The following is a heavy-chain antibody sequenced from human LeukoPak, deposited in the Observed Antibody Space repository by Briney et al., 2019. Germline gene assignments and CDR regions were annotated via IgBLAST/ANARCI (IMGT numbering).Heavy chain of an antibody. D-gene: IGHD3-10*01. V-gene: IGHV4-59*01. J-gene: IGHJ6*03. CDR2: IYYSGYT. Sequence: NPSETLSLTCAVYGGSISSYYWSWIRQPPGRGLEWIGYIYYSGYTNYNPSLKSRVTISVDTSKNQFSLKLSSVTAADTAVYYCARTTTVRGTYYMDVWGKGTTVTISS. CDR3: ARTTTVRGTYYMDV. CDR1: GGSISSYY.